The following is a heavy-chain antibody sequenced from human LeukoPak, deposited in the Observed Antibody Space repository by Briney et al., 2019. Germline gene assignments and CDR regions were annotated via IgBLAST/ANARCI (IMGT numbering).Heavy chain of an antibody. J-gene: IGHJ4*02. D-gene: IGHD3-22*01. CDR3: ARDPDYYDSSGYYHQPTDY. CDR1: GGTFSSYA. V-gene: IGHV1-69*13. Sequence: SVKVSCKASGGTFSSYAISWVRQAPGQGLEWMGGIIPIFGTANCAQKFQGRVTITADESTSTAYMELSSLRSEDTAVYYCARDPDYYDSSGYYHQPTDYWGQGTLVTVSS. CDR2: IIPIFGTA.